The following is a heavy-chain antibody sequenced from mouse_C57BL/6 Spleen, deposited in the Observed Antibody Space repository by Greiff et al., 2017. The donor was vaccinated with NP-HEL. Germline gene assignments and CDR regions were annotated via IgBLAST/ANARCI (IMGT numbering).Heavy chain of an antibody. CDR1: GFSLTSYG. CDR2: IWSGGST. D-gene: IGHD2-2*01. J-gene: IGHJ4*01. Sequence: VKVEESGPGLVQPSQSLSITCTVSGFSLTSYGVHWVRQSPGKGLEWLGVIWSGGSTDYNAAFISRLSISKDNSKSQVFFKMNSLQADDTAIYYCANMVTTGNYYAMDYWGQGTSVTVSS. CDR3: ANMVTTGNYYAMDY. V-gene: IGHV2-2*01.